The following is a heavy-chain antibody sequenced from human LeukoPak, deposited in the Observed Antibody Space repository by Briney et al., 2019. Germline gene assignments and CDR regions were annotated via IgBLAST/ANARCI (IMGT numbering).Heavy chain of an antibody. CDR1: GFTFSNYW. D-gene: IGHD3-22*01. V-gene: IGHV3-7*01. CDR3: ARDRALYDRSGFYYTEDDY. J-gene: IGHJ4*02. Sequence: GGPLRLSCVASGFTFSNYWMSWVRQAPGKGLEWVANIKQDGSEKYYVDSVKGRFTISRDNAENSVYLQMNSLRGEDTAVYYCARDRALYDRSGFYYTEDDYWGQGTLVTVSS. CDR2: IKQDGSEK.